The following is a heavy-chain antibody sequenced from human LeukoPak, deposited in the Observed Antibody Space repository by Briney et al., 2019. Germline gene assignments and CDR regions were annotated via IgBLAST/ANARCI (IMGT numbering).Heavy chain of an antibody. D-gene: IGHD2-2*01. CDR1: GGSISSGGYY. Sequence: SSQTLSLTCTVSGGSISSGGYYWSWIRQHPGKGLEWIGYIYYSGSTYYNPSLKSRVTISVDTSKNQFSLKLSSVTAADTAVYYCARVPYCSSTSCYGAPRSYGMDVWGQGTTVTVSS. CDR3: ARVPYCSSTSCYGAPRSYGMDV. V-gene: IGHV4-31*03. J-gene: IGHJ6*02. CDR2: IYYSGST.